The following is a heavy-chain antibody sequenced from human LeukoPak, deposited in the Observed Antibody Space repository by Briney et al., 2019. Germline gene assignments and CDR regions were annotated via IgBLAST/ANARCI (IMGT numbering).Heavy chain of an antibody. CDR1: GGSISSYY. Sequence: SETLSLTCTVSGGSISSYYWSWIRQPPGKGLEWIGYIYYGGSTNYNPSLKSRVTISVDTSKNQFSLKLSSVTAADTAVYYCARLNHYYDSSGFYYYYGMDVWGQGTTVTVSS. J-gene: IGHJ6*02. D-gene: IGHD3-22*01. V-gene: IGHV4-59*08. CDR3: ARLNHYYDSSGFYYYYGMDV. CDR2: IYYGGST.